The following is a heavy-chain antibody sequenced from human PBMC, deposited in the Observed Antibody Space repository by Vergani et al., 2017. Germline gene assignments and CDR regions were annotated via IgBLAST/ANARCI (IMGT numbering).Heavy chain of an antibody. D-gene: IGHD2-15*01. V-gene: IGHV3-33*06. CDR3: AKHEIKPLGPTHSPYCSGGSCPPLPDYYYYMDV. J-gene: IGHJ6*03. Sequence: QVQLVESGGGVVQPGRSLRLSCAASGFTFSSYGMHWVRQAPGKGLEWVAVIWYDGSNKYYADSVKGRFTISRDNSKNTLYLQMNSLRAEDTAVYYCAKHEIKPLGPTHSPYCSGGSCPPLPDYYYYMDVWGKGTTVTVSS. CDR1: GFTFSSYG. CDR2: IWYDGSNK.